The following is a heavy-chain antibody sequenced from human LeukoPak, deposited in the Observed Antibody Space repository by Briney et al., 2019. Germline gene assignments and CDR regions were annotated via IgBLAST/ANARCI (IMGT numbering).Heavy chain of an antibody. V-gene: IGHV3-23*01. D-gene: IGHD6-13*01. CDR2: ISGSGGST. CDR3: ARVGAAAFDY. Sequence: PGGSLRLSCAASGFTFSSYAMSWVRQAPGKGLEWVSAISGSGGSTYYADSVKGRFTISRDNAKNSLYLQMNSLRAEDTAVYYCARVGAAAFDYWGQGTLVTVSS. CDR1: GFTFSSYA. J-gene: IGHJ4*02.